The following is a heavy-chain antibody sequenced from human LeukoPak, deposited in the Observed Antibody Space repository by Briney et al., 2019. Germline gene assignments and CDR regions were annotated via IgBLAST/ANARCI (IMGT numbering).Heavy chain of an antibody. Sequence: GGSLRLSCAASGFTFSSYWMHWVRHAPGKGLAWVSRIYSDGSSTSYADSVKGRFTISRDNAKNTLYLQMNSLRAEDTAVYYCARGAYYDILTGYGYYGMDVWGQGTTATVSS. V-gene: IGHV3-74*01. CDR1: GFTFSSYW. J-gene: IGHJ6*02. CDR2: IYSDGSST. D-gene: IGHD3-9*01. CDR3: ARGAYYDILTGYGYYGMDV.